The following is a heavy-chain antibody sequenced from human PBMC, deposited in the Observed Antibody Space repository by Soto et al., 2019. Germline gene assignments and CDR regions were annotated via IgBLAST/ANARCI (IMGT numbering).Heavy chain of an antibody. D-gene: IGHD1-26*01. J-gene: IGHJ4*02. Sequence: QVQLVQSGAEVKKPGSSVKVSCKASGGTFSSYAISWVPQAPGQGLEWMGGIIPIFGTATYAHKFHGRVTITSDESTSTAYMELISLRSEDTAVYYCARDHPGGAFDYWGRGTLVTVAS. V-gene: IGHV1-69*01. CDR3: ARDHPGGAFDY. CDR2: IIPIFGTA. CDR1: GGTFSSYA.